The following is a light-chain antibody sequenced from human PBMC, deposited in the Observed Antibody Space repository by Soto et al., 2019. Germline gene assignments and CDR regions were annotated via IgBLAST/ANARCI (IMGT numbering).Light chain of an antibody. J-gene: IGKJ1*01. CDR3: QQYGTSPRT. Sequence: DIVLTQSPGTLSLSPGARAILSCRASQSVSSSYLAWYQQKPGQAPRLLIYGASSRATRIPDRFSGSGSGTDFTLTISRLEPEDFAVYYCQQYGTSPRTFGQGTKVDIK. V-gene: IGKV3-20*01. CDR1: QSVSSSY. CDR2: GAS.